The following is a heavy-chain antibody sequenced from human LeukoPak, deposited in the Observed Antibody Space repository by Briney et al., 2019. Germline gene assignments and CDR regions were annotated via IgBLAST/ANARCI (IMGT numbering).Heavy chain of an antibody. CDR2: IAGSSGYI. V-gene: IGHV3-21*01. J-gene: IGHJ4*03. Sequence: GGSLRLACAASGFTCSSYTMNWVRQAPGKGLEWVSSIAGSSGYISYADSVKGRFTISRDNAKKSLYLQMTSLTAEDTAVYYCARDRGAYCGGDCYLGFDYWGRGTLVTVSS. D-gene: IGHD2-21*02. CDR3: ARDRGAYCGGDCYLGFDY. CDR1: GFTCSSYT.